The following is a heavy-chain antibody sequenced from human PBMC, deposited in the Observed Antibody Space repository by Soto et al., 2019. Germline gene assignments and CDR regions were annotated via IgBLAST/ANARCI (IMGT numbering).Heavy chain of an antibody. CDR2: ISYDGSNK. CDR3: AKDPAHYGSGSYYSGEIQNAYYYYGMDV. J-gene: IGHJ6*02. D-gene: IGHD3-10*01. Sequence: GGSLRLSCAASGFTFSSYGMHWVRQAPGKGLEWVAVISYDGSNKYYADSVKGRFTISRDNSKNTLYLQMNSLRAEDTAVYYCAKDPAHYGSGSYYSGEIQNAYYYYGMDVWGQGTTVTVSS. V-gene: IGHV3-30*18. CDR1: GFTFSSYG.